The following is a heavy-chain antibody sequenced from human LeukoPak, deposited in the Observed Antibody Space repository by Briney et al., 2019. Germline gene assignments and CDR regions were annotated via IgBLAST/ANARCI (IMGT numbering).Heavy chain of an antibody. V-gene: IGHV3-9*01. CDR3: AKDSRWLQSNAFDI. CDR2: ISWNSGSI. Sequence: GGSLRLSCAASGFTFDDYATHWVRQAPGKGLEWVSGISWNSGSIGYADSVKGRFTISRDNAKNSLYLQMNSLRAEDTALYYCAKDSRWLQSNAFDIWGQGTMVTVSS. D-gene: IGHD5-24*01. J-gene: IGHJ3*02. CDR1: GFTFDDYA.